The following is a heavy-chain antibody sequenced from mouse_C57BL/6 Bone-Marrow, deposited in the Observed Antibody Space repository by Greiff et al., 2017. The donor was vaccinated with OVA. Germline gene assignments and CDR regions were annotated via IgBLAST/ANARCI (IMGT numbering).Heavy chain of an antibody. J-gene: IGHJ2*01. CDR2: INPNNGGT. CDR3: AREGMVTTQRHFDY. CDR1: GYTFTDYY. V-gene: IGHV1-26*01. Sequence: EVQLQQSGPELVKPGASVKISCKASGYTFTDYYMNWVKQSHGKSLEWIGDINPNNGGTSYNQKFKGKATLTVDKSSSTAYMELRSLTSEDSAVYYCAREGMVTTQRHFDYWGQGTTLTVSS. D-gene: IGHD2-3*01.